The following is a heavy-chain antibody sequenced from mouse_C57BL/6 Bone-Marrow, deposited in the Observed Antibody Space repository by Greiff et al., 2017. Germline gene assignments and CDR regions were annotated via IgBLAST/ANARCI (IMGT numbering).Heavy chain of an antibody. CDR3: ARGYDYDYAMDY. Sequence: VQLQQSGPELVKPGASVKISCKASGYSFTDYNMNWVKQSNGKSLEWIGVINPNYGTTSYNQKFKGKATLTVDQSSRTAYMQLNSLTSEDYAVYDCARGYDYDYAMDYWGQGTSVTVSS. CDR1: GYSFTDYN. CDR2: INPNYGTT. J-gene: IGHJ4*01. D-gene: IGHD2-4*01. V-gene: IGHV1-39*01.